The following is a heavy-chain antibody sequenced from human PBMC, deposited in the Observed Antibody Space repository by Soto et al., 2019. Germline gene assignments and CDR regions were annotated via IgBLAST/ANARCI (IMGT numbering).Heavy chain of an antibody. V-gene: IGHV3-15*01. CDR3: TPQAVRLLLPNDAFAI. CDR2: IKSKTDGGTT. Sequence: EVQLVESGGGLVKPGGSLRLSCAASGFTFSNAWMSWVRQAPGKGLEWVGRIKSKTDGGTTDYAAPVKGRFTISRDASTNTLQLQMNSLTTEAIALYYCTPQAVRLLLPNDAFAIWGQGTIVTVSS. D-gene: IGHD2-2*01. J-gene: IGHJ3*02. CDR1: GFTFSNAW.